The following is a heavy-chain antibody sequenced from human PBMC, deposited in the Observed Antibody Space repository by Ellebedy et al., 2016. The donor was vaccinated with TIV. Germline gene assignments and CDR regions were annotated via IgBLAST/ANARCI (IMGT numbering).Heavy chain of an antibody. CDR2: ISWNSGKI. V-gene: IGHV3-9*01. J-gene: IGHJ1*01. CDR3: TKGYGFEYFQS. Sequence: SLKISCAASGFTFDDYTMHWVRQVPGKGLEWVSGISWNSGKIGYADSVKGRFPISRDNAKNSLYLQMNSLRVEDTAFYYCTKGYGFEYFQSWGQGTLVTVSS. CDR1: GFTFDDYT. D-gene: IGHD5-24*01.